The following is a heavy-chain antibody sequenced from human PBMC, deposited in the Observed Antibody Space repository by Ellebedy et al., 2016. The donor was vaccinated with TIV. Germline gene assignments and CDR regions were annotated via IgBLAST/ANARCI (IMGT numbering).Heavy chain of an antibody. CDR3: AKEFHNEGYGAYFDY. J-gene: IGHJ4*02. D-gene: IGHD5-18*01. V-gene: IGHV3-11*04. CDR1: GFTFSDYY. Sequence: GGSLRLSXAASGFTFSDYYMSWIRQAPGKGLEWVSYISSSGSTIYYADSVKGRFTISRDNSKNTLDLQMNSLRIEDTAVYYCAKEFHNEGYGAYFDYWGQGTLVTVSS. CDR2: ISSSGSTI.